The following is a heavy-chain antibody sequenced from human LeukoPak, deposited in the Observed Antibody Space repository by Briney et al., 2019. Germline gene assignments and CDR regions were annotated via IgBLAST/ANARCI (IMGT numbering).Heavy chain of an antibody. CDR3: ARDLSSGYYYGAFDY. CDR1: GFTFSSYG. V-gene: IGHV3-30*03. Sequence: GGSLRLSCAASGFTFSSYGMSWVRQAPGKGLEWVAVISYDGSNKYYADSVKGRFTISRDNSKNTLYLQMNSLRAEDTAVYYCARDLSSGYYYGAFDYWGQGTLVTVSS. CDR2: ISYDGSNK. D-gene: IGHD3-22*01. J-gene: IGHJ4*02.